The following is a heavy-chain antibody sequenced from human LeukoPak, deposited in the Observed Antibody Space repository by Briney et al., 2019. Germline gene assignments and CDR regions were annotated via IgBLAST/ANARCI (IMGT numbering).Heavy chain of an antibody. CDR1: GFIFCNYG. V-gene: IGHV3-30*18. D-gene: IGHD3-16*02. J-gene: IGHJ5*02. CDR3: AKDLSYH. CDR2: ISYDGSNK. Sequence: PGGSLRLSCAASGFIFCNYGMHWVRQAPGKGLEWVAVISYDGSNKYYADSVKGRFTISRDNSKNTLYLQMNSLRAEDTAVYYCAKDLSYHWGQGTLVTVSS.